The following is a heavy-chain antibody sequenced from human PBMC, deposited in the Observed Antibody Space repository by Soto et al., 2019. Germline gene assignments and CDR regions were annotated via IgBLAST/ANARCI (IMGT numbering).Heavy chain of an antibody. CDR3: VREGGNQGAFDI. J-gene: IGHJ3*02. D-gene: IGHD1-26*01. V-gene: IGHV4-61*01. CDR1: GGSVSSGSYY. Sequence: SETLSLTCTVSGGSVSSGSYYWSWIRQPPGKGLEWIGYIYYSGSTDYNPSLKSRVTISVDTSKNQFSLKLSSVTAADTAVYYCVREGGNQGAFDIWGQGTMVTVSS. CDR2: IYYSGST.